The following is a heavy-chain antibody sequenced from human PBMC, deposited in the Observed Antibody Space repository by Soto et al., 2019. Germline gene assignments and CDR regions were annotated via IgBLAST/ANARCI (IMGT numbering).Heavy chain of an antibody. CDR2: IYYSGST. CDR3: ARVISYDSSGYYLYYFDY. J-gene: IGHJ4*02. CDR1: GGSIISYY. D-gene: IGHD3-22*01. V-gene: IGHV4-59*01. Sequence: SETLSLTCTVSGGSIISYYWSWMWQPPGKGLEWVGYIYYSGSTNYNPSLKSRVTISVDTSKNQFSLKLSSVTAADTAVYYCARVISYDSSGYYLYYFDYWGQGTLVTVSS.